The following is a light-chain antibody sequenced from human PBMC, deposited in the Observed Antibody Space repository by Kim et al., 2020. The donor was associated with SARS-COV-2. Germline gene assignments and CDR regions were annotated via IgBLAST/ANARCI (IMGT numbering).Light chain of an antibody. CDR3: QVWDSSSDHVV. CDR2: YDS. Sequence: APGKTARVTCGGNKIGSKSVRWYQQKPGQAPVMVIYYDSDRPSGIPERFSGSNSGNTATLTISRVEAGDEADYYCQVWDSSSDHVVFGGGTQLTVL. J-gene: IGLJ2*01. V-gene: IGLV3-21*04. CDR1: KIGSKS.